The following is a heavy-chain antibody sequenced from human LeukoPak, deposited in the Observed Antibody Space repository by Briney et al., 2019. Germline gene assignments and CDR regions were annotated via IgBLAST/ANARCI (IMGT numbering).Heavy chain of an antibody. CDR2: ISYDGSNK. J-gene: IGHJ4*02. V-gene: IGHV3-30*18. CDR1: GFTFSSYG. Sequence: GGSLRLSCAASGFTFSSYGMHWVRQAPGKGLGWVAVISYDGSNKYYADSVKGRFTISRDNSKNTLYLQMNSLRAEDTAVCYCAKDTPLDYWGQGTLVTVSS. CDR3: AKDTPLDY.